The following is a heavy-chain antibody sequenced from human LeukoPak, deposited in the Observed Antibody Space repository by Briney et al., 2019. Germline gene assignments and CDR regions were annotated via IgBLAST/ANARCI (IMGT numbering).Heavy chain of an antibody. CDR1: GFSVSSNY. CDR2: IYSAGHT. CDR3: ARGVGERFFVY. D-gene: IGHD3-10*01. Sequence: PGGSLRLSCAASGFSVSSNYMTWIRQAPGKGLEWVSVIYSAGHTYYADSVNGRFTISRDNSKNTLYFQMNSLTDEDTAVYYCARGVGERFFVYWGQGTLVTVSS. V-gene: IGHV3-66*01. J-gene: IGHJ4*02.